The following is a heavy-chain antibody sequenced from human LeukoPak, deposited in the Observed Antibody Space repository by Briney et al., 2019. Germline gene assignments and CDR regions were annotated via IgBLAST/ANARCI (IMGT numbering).Heavy chain of an antibody. D-gene: IGHD3-22*01. V-gene: IGHV4-4*02. J-gene: IGHJ4*02. CDR2: IHHSGST. CDR3: ARVSYDSSGYSFDY. CDR1: GGSISSNKW. Sequence: PSETLSLSCAVSGGSISSNKWWSWVRQPPGKGLEWIGEIHHSGSTNYNPSLKSRVTISVDKSKNQFSLKLSSVTAADTAVYYCARVSYDSSGYSFDYWGQGTLVTVSS.